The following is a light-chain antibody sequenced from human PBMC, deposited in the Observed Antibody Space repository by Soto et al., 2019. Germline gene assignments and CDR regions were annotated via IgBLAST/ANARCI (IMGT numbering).Light chain of an antibody. V-gene: IGKV2-30*01. CDR3: MQGSQWPYT. J-gene: IGKJ2*01. Sequence: DVVMTQSPLSLPVTLGQPASISCRSSESLVYSDGNTYLSWFLQRPGQSPRRLIYKVSNRDFGVPDRFSGRGSGTAFTLKISRVEAEDVGIYYCMQGSQWPYTLGQGTRLAIK. CDR1: ESLVYSDGNTY. CDR2: KVS.